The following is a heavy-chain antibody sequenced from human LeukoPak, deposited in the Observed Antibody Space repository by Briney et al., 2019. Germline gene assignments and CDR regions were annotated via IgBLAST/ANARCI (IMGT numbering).Heavy chain of an antibody. Sequence: SETLSLTCSVSGGSINSSIYYWGWIRQPPGKGLEWIGSIYYSGTTYYNPSLKSRVTISVDTSKNQFSLKLSSVTAADTAVYYCARDRPTYGSGSYSPWFDPWGQGTLVTVSS. D-gene: IGHD3-10*01. CDR1: GGSINSSIYY. CDR3: ARDRPTYGSGSYSPWFDP. CDR2: IYYSGTT. J-gene: IGHJ5*02. V-gene: IGHV4-39*07.